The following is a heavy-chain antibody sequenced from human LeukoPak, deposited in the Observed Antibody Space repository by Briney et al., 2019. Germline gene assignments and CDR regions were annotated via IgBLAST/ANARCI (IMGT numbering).Heavy chain of an antibody. CDR3: AREVYCSSTSCYNWFDP. J-gene: IGHJ5*02. V-gene: IGHV4-59*12. CDR2: IYYSGST. D-gene: IGHD2-2*01. CDR1: GGSISSYY. Sequence: PSETLSLTCTVSGGSISSYYWSWIRQPPGKGLEWIGYIYYSGSTNYNPSLKSRVTISVDTSKNQFSLKLSSVTAADTAVYYCAREVYCSSTSCYNWFDPWGQGTLVTVSS.